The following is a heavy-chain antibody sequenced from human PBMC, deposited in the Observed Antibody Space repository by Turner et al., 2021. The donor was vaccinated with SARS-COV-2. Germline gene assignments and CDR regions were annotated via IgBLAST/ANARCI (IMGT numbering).Heavy chain of an antibody. D-gene: IGHD1-26*01. J-gene: IGHJ3*02. V-gene: IGHV4-4*07. CDR2: IYTSGST. CDR1: GGSISSYY. CDR3: ARANEELTRALDI. Sequence: QVQLQESGPGLVKRSETLCLTCTVSGGSISSYYWSWIRQPAGKGLEWIGRIYTSGSTNYNPSLKSRVTMSVDTSKNQVSLKLSSVTAADTAVYYCARANEELTRALDIWGKGTMVTVSS.